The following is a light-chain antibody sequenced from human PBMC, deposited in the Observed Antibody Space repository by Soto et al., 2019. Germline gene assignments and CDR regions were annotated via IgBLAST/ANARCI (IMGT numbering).Light chain of an antibody. CDR1: SSNVGAGYD. CDR3: QSYDSSLGGVV. J-gene: IGLJ3*02. CDR2: NNN. V-gene: IGLV1-40*01. Sequence: QTVVTQPPSVSGAPGERVAISCTGSSSNVGAGYDVHWYQQLPGTAPKLLIYNNNNRPSGVPDRFSGSRSGTSASLAITGLQADDEADYHCQSYDSSLGGVVFGGGTKLTVL.